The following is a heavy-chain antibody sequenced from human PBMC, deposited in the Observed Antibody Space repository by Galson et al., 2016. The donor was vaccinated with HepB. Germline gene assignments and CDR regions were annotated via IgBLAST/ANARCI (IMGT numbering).Heavy chain of an antibody. J-gene: IGHJ6*02. D-gene: IGHD1-14*01. CDR2: IFPSDSET. CDR3: VRQSPFPVGRATAYGLDV. CDR1: AYLFANSG. V-gene: IGHV5-51*01. Sequence: QSGAEVKKPGDSLKISCKGSAYLFANSGIAWVRQMPGKGPEWMGIIFPSDSETIYSPSFQGQVTLSIDKSISTAYLQWSSLKASDTAKYFCVRQSPFPVGRATAYGLDVWGQGTTVTVSS.